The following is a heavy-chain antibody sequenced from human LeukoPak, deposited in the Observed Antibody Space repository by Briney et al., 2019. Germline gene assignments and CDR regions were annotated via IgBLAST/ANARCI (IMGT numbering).Heavy chain of an antibody. CDR3: ATISDLLFYFDS. V-gene: IGHV3-66*01. J-gene: IGHJ4*02. CDR1: GFTVSSTY. CDR2: IYTGGNT. Sequence: GGSLRLSCAASGFTVSSTYMSWVRQAPGKGLEWVSLIYTGGNTYYADSVKGRFTLSRDNSKNTVYLQMNSLRVEDTAMYYCATISDLLFYFDSWGQGTLVAVSS.